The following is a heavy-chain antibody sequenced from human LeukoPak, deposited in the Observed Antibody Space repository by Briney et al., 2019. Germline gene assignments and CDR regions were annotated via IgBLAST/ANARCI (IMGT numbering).Heavy chain of an antibody. V-gene: IGHV3-30-3*01. D-gene: IGHD2-8*01. Sequence: GGSLRLSCAASGFTFSSYAMHWVRQAPGKGLEWVAVISYDGSNKYYADSVKGRFTISRDNSKNTLYLQMNSLRAEDTAVYYCGMEENYYYMDVWGKGTTVTVSS. CDR3: GMEENYYYMDV. J-gene: IGHJ6*03. CDR2: ISYDGSNK. CDR1: GFTFSSYA.